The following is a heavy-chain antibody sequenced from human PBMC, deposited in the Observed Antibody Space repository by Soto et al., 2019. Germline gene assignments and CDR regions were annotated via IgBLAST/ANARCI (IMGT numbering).Heavy chain of an antibody. D-gene: IGHD5-12*01. CDR1: GYTFSDYY. J-gene: IGHJ5*02. V-gene: IGHV1-2*02. CDR2: INPYSGAT. CDR3: ARARANVAPNWFDP. Sequence: QVQLVQSGAEVKKPGASVKVSCKASGYTFSDYYVHWVRQAPGQGLEWMGWINPYSGATNYAQKFQDGVTXXGXAXXSTAYLELTTLVSDDTAVYYCARARANVAPNWFDPWGQGTLVIVSS.